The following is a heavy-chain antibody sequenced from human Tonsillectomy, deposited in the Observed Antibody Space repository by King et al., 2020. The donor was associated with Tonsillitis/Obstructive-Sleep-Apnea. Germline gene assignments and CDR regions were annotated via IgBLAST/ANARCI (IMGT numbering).Heavy chain of an antibody. D-gene: IGHD3-10*01. Sequence: VQLQQWGAGLLKPSETLSLTCAVYGGSFSGYYWSWIRQPPGKGLEWIGEINHSGSTNYNPSLKSRVTISVDTSKNQFSLKLSSVTAADTAVYYCARVMVQGEKLFDYWGQGTLVTVSS. J-gene: IGHJ4*02. CDR2: INHSGST. CDR3: ARVMVQGEKLFDY. CDR1: GGSFSGYY. V-gene: IGHV4-34*01.